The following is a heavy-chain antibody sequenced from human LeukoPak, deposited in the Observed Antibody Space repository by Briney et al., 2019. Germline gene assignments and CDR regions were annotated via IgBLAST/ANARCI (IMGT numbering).Heavy chain of an antibody. J-gene: IGHJ4*02. CDR2: INWNGGST. CDR3: ASGGIYYGAAFDF. Sequence: PGGSLRLSCTASGFTFDDYGMSWVRQAPGKGLEWVSGINWNGGSTAYADSVKGRFTISRDNAKNSLFLQMNSLRAEDTALYYCASGGIYYGAAFDFWGQGTLVTVSS. D-gene: IGHD1-26*01. V-gene: IGHV3-20*04. CDR1: GFTFDDYG.